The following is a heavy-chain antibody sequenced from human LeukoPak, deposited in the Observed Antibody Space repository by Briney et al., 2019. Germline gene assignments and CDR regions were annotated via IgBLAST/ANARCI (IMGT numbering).Heavy chain of an antibody. V-gene: IGHV4-34*01. J-gene: IGHJ4*02. Sequence: SETLSLTCAVYGGSFSGYYWSWIRQPPGKGLEWIGEINHSGSTDYNPSLKSRVTISVDTSKNQFSLKLSSVTAADTAVYYCASGTPYYYGSSGYFFGVNFDYWGQGTLVTVSS. D-gene: IGHD3-22*01. CDR1: GGSFSGYY. CDR3: ASGTPYYYGSSGYFFGVNFDY. CDR2: INHSGST.